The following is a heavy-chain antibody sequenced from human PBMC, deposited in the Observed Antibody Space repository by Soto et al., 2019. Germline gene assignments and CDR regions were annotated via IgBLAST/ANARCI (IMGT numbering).Heavy chain of an antibody. D-gene: IGHD4-17*01. CDR1: GFTFSSYA. Sequence: EVQLLESGGGLVQPGGSLRLSGAACGFTFSSYAMSWVREAPGKGLEWVSAISGSGGSTYYADSVKGRFTISRDNSKNTLYLQMNSLRAEDTAVYYCAKGASDYGSHADYWGQGTLVTVSS. V-gene: IGHV3-23*01. CDR3: AKGASDYGSHADY. CDR2: ISGSGGST. J-gene: IGHJ4*02.